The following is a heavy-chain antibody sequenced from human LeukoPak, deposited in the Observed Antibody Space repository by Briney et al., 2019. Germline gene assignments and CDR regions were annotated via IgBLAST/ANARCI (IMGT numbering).Heavy chain of an antibody. V-gene: IGHV3-23*01. D-gene: IGHD5-18*01. CDR3: AKGRRGYSYGYIFDY. Sequence: ETLSLTCTVSGGSINNYYWSWIRQPPGKGLEWVSAISGSGGSTYYADSVKGRFTISRDNSKNTLYLQMNSLRAEDTAVYYCAKGRRGYSYGYIFDYWGQGTLVTVSS. J-gene: IGHJ4*02. CDR1: GGSINNYY. CDR2: ISGSGGST.